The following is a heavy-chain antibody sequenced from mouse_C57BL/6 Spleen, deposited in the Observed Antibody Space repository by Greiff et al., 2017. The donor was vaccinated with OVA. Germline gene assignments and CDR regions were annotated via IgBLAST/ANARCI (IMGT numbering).Heavy chain of an antibody. CDR3: TSYRPWFAY. V-gene: IGHV14-4*01. Sequence: EVQLQQSGAELVRPGASVKLSCTASGFNIKDAYMHWVKQRPEQGLEWIGWIDHENGDTEYASKFQGKATRTAYTTSNTAYLQLSSLTSEDTDVYYCTSYRPWFAYWGQGTRVTVSA. CDR1: GFNIKDAY. CDR2: IDHENGDT. J-gene: IGHJ3*01. D-gene: IGHD2-12*01.